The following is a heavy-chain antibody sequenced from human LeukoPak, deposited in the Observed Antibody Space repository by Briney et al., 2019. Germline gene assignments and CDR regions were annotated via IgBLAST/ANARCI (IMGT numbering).Heavy chain of an antibody. CDR1: GGTFNSYA. CDR2: ITAIFRTA. Sequence: ASVKVSCTTSGGTFNSYAISWVRQAPGQGLEWMGGITAIFRTANYAQKFQGRVTITADEFMSTVYMELSSLRSEDTAVYYCARHSGYHSTMYLDYWGQGTLVTVSS. V-gene: IGHV1-69*13. J-gene: IGHJ4*02. D-gene: IGHD3-22*01. CDR3: ARHSGYHSTMYLDY.